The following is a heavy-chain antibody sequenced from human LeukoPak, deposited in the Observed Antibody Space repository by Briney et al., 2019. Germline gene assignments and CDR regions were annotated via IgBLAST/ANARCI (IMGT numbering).Heavy chain of an antibody. CDR3: ARGGASSGYDY. J-gene: IGHJ4*02. CDR1: GGTFSSYD. CDR2: ISTHNGNT. Sequence: ASVKVSCKASGGTFSSYDISWVRQAPGQGLEWVGWISTHNGNTNYAHKVQGRVTMTTDTSTSTAYMELRSLTSDDTAIYYCARGGASSGYDYWGQGTLVTVSS. D-gene: IGHD5-12*01. V-gene: IGHV1-18*01.